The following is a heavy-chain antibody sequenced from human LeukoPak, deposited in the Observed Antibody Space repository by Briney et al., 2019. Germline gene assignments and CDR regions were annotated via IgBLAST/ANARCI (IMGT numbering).Heavy chain of an antibody. V-gene: IGHV1-18*01. J-gene: IGHJ4*02. CDR2: SSAYNGNT. CDR1: GYTFSSFG. Sequence: ASVKVSCKASGYTFSSFGISWVRQAPGQGPEWMGWSSAYNGNTNYAQKFQGRVTMTTDTSTSTAYMEVRSLRSDDTAVYYCTRGLGVDTTMIFFDYWGQGALVTVSS. CDR3: TRGLGVDTTMIFFDY. D-gene: IGHD5-18*01.